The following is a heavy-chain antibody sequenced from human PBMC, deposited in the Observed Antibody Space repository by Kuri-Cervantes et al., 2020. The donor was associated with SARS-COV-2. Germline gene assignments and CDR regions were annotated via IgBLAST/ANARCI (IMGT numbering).Heavy chain of an antibody. V-gene: IGHV3-23*01. CDR2: ITENGRKT. Sequence: GSLRRSCAASGCTFSSFAMSWVRQAPGKGPEWVSAITENGRKTYFADSVKGRFTISRDNSKSMLFLPMSGLTDEDTARYYCARPSRGGFDYWGQGSLVTVSS. CDR1: GCTFSSFA. CDR3: ARPSRGGFDY. J-gene: IGHJ4*02.